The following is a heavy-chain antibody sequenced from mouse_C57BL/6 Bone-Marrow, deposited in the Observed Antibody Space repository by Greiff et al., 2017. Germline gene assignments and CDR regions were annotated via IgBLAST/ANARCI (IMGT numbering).Heavy chain of an antibody. D-gene: IGHD1-1*02. Sequence: QVQLQQSGAELVRPGASVKLSCKASGYTFTDYYINWVKQRPGQGLEWIARIYPGSGNTYYNEKFKGKATLTAEKSSSTAYMQLSSLTSEDSAVYFCARGGWWFAYWGQGTLVTVSA. J-gene: IGHJ3*01. CDR3: ARGGWWFAY. CDR1: GYTFTDYY. V-gene: IGHV1-76*01. CDR2: IYPGSGNT.